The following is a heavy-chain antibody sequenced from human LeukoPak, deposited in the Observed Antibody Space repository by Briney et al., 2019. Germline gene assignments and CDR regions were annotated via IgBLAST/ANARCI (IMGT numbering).Heavy chain of an antibody. CDR1: GYTFTSYG. J-gene: IGHJ4*02. CDR3: ARVLWFGELFPDFDY. V-gene: IGHV1-18*01. D-gene: IGHD3-10*01. Sequence: ASVKVSCKASGYTFTSYGISWVRQAPGQGLEWMGWISAYNGNTNYAQKLQGRVTMTTDTSTSTAYMELRSPRSDDTAVYYCARVLWFGELFPDFDYWGQGTLVTVSS. CDR2: ISAYNGNT.